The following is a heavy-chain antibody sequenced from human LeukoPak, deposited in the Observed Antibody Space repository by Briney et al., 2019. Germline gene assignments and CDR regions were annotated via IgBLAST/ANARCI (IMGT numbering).Heavy chain of an antibody. CDR2: INPNSGGT. Sequence: ASVKVSCKASGNTFTSYYMHWVRQAPGQGLEWMGWINPNSGGTNYAQKFQGRVTMTRDTSISTAYMELSKLRSDGTAVYYCARPYCSSTSCYLLFDYWGQGTLVTVSS. CDR3: ARPYCSSTSCYLLFDY. CDR1: GNTFTSYY. D-gene: IGHD2-2*01. V-gene: IGHV1-2*02. J-gene: IGHJ4*02.